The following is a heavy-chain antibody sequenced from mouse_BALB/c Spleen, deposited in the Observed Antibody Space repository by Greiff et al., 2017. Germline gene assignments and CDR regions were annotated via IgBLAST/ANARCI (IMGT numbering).Heavy chain of an antibody. J-gene: IGHJ2*01. Sequence: DVMLVDSGGGLVKPGGSLKLSCAASGFTFSSYAMSWVRQTPEKRLEWVASISSGGSTYYPDSVKGRFTISRDNARNILYLQMSSLRSEDTAMYYCARNYYFDYWGQGTTLTVSS. CDR3: ARNYYFDY. CDR2: ISSGGST. V-gene: IGHV5-6-5*01. CDR1: GFTFSSYA.